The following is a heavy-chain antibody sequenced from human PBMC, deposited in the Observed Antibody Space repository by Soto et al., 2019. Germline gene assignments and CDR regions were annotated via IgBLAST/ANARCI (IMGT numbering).Heavy chain of an antibody. CDR1: GGSISSSSYY. CDR2: IYYSGST. Sequence: QLQLQESGPGLVKPSETLSLTCTVSGGSISSSSYYWGWIRQPPGKGLEWIGSIYYSGSTYYNPXXDYXXXLKSRVTISVXXSXNXXSLKLSSVTAADTAVYYCARHTRRRDGYTTVAFDIWGQGTMVTVSS. J-gene: IGHJ3*02. V-gene: IGHV4-39*01. D-gene: IGHD5-12*01. CDR3: ARHTRRRDGYTTVAFDI.